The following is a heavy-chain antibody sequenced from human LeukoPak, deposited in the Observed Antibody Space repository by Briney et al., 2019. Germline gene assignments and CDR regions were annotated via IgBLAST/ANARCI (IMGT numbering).Heavy chain of an antibody. CDR3: ARGVGSKYYFGSGTYFYFDY. V-gene: IGHV4-38-2*02. Sequence: SETLSLTCTVSDYSISSDYYWGWIRQPPGKGLEWIGNIYHSGSTYYNPSLKSRVTISVDTSKNQFSLKLSSVTAADTAVYYCARGVGSKYYFGSGTYFYFDYWGQGTLVTVSS. CDR2: IYHSGST. D-gene: IGHD3-10*01. J-gene: IGHJ4*02. CDR1: DYSISSDYY.